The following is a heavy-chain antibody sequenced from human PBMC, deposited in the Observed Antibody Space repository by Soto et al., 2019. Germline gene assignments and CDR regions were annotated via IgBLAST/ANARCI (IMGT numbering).Heavy chain of an antibody. CDR2: ISYDGSNK. V-gene: IGHV3-30*18. J-gene: IGHJ6*02. Sequence: QVQLVESGGGVVQPGRSLRLSCAASGFTFSSYGMHWVRQAPGKGLEWVAVISYDGSNKYYADSVKGRFTISRDNSKNTLYLQMNSLKAEDTAVYYCAKDGGSSAYYYYYGMDVWGQGTTVTGSS. CDR3: AKDGGSSAYYYYYGMDV. D-gene: IGHD6-6*01. CDR1: GFTFSSYG.